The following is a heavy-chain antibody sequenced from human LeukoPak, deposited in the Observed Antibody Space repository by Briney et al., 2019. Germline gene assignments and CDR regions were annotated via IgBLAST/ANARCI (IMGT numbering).Heavy chain of an antibody. V-gene: IGHV3-33*01. CDR3: ARDGSGRWYFDY. CDR2: IWYDGSNK. D-gene: IGHD3-10*01. CDR1: GFTFSSYG. J-gene: IGHJ4*02. Sequence: GRSLRLSCAASGFTFSSYGMHWVRQAPGKGLEWVAVIWYDGSNKYYADSVKGRFTIPRDNSENTLYLQMNSLRAEDTAVYYCARDGSGRWYFDYWGQGTLVTVSS.